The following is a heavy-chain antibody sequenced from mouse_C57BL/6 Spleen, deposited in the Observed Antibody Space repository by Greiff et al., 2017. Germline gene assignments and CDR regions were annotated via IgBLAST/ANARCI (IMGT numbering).Heavy chain of an antibody. CDR1: GYTFTSYW. CDR3: AKSPSNCDDAY. D-gene: IGHD4-1*01. J-gene: IGHJ3*01. Sequence: QVQLQQPGAELVMPGASVKLSCKASGYTFTSYWMHWVKQRPGQGLEWIGEIDPSDSYTTYNQKFKGKSTLTVDKSSSTAYMQLSSLTSEDSAVYYCAKSPSNCDDAYWGQKTLVTLSA. V-gene: IGHV1-69*01. CDR2: IDPSDSYT.